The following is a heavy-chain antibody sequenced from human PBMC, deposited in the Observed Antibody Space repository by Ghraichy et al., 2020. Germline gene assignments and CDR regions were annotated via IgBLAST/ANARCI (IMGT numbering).Heavy chain of an antibody. CDR3: ARKTQNYGEGFNWFDP. D-gene: IGHD4-17*01. V-gene: IGHV4-34*01. CDR2: INHSGST. CDR1: GGSFSGYY. J-gene: IGHJ5*02. Sequence: SETLSLTCAVYGGSFSGYYWSWIRQPPGKGLEWIGEINHSGSTNYNPSLKSRVTISVDTSKNQFSLKLSSVTAADTAVYYCARKTQNYGEGFNWFDPWGQGTLVTVSS.